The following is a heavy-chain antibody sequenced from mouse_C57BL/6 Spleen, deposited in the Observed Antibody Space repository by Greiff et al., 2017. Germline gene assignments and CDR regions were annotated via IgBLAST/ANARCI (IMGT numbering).Heavy chain of an antibody. CDR1: GYTFTSYW. CDR3: LYGNYEGYFDV. J-gene: IGHJ1*03. Sequence: QVQLKESGAELAKPGASVKLSCKASGYTFTSYWMHWVKQRPGQGLEWIGYINPSSGYTKYNQKFKDKATLTADKSSSTAYMQLSSLTYEDSAVYYCLYGNYEGYFDVWGTGTTVTVSS. V-gene: IGHV1-7*01. D-gene: IGHD2-1*01. CDR2: INPSSGYT.